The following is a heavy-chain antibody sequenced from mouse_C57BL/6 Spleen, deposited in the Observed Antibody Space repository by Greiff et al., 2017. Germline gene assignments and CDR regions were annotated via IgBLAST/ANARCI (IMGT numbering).Heavy chain of an antibody. J-gene: IGHJ4*01. CDR3: ARNNYGSDYYAMDY. D-gene: IGHD1-1*01. CDR1: GFSLTSYG. Sequence: QVHVKQSGPGLVQPSQSLSITCTVSGFSLTSYGVHWVRQSPGKGLEWLGVIWSGGSTDYNAAFISRLSISKDNSKSQVFFKMNSLQADDTAIYYCARNNYGSDYYAMDYWGQGTSVTVSS. V-gene: IGHV2-2*01. CDR2: IWSGGST.